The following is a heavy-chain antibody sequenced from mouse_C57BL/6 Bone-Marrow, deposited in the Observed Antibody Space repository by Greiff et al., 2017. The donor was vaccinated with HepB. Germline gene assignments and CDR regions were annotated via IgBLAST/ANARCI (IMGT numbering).Heavy chain of an antibody. CDR2: ISYDGSN. Sequence: VQLKQSGPGLVKPSQSLSLTCSVTGYSITSGYYWNWIRQFPGNKLEWMGYISYDGSNNYNPSLKNRISITRDTSKNQFFLKLNSVTTEDTATYYCARWAYDYDGYYYAMDYWGQGTSVTVSS. CDR3: ARWAYDYDGYYYAMDY. CDR1: GYSITSGYY. D-gene: IGHD2-4*01. J-gene: IGHJ4*01. V-gene: IGHV3-6*01.